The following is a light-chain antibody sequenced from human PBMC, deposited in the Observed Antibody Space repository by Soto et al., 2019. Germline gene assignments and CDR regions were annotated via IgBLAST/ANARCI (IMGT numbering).Light chain of an antibody. V-gene: IGKV3-20*01. CDR3: QQYCSYPLT. Sequence: EVVLTQSPGALSLSPGERATLSCRASHSVDSSYFSWYQQRPGQAPRLLIYETPSRATGIPDRFSGSGSGTDFTLIVSRLEPEDFAVYFCQQYCSYPLTFGGGTKVEIK. CDR2: ETP. CDR1: HSVDSSY. J-gene: IGKJ4*01.